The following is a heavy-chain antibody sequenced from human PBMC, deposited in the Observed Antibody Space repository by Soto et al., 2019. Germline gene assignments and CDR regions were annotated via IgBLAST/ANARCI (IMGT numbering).Heavy chain of an antibody. Sequence: PLQSLKISSKGSGYRFAGYGGGWLRQMHGKGLEWMGVIFLGDSNTRYSPSFQGQVTISADKSISNAYLQWSSLKASDTAMYYCARMYNNGWYYFDYWGQGTLVSVSS. D-gene: IGHD6-19*01. J-gene: IGHJ4*02. CDR3: ARMYNNGWYYFDY. V-gene: IGHV5-51*01. CDR1: GYRFAGYG. CDR2: IFLGDSNT.